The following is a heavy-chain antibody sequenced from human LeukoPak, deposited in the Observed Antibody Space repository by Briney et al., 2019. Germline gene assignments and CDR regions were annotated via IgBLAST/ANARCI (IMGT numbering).Heavy chain of an antibody. CDR2: INPGGGAT. CDR1: GYTFTSYH. Sequence: ASVKVSCKASGYTFTSYHIHWVRQAPGQGLEWMGIINPGGGATSYAQKFQGRVTMTRDTFTSTVYMELSSLRSEDTAVYYCARGTTNDYWGQGTLVTVSS. CDR3: ARGTTNDY. J-gene: IGHJ4*02. D-gene: IGHD1-1*01. V-gene: IGHV1-46*01.